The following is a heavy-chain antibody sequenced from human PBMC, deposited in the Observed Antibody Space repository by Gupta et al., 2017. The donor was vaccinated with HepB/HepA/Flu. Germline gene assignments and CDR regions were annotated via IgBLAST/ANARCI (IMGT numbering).Heavy chain of an antibody. V-gene: IGHV3-43*02. Sequence: EVQLVESGGGVVQPGGSLRLSCAASGFTFDNYAMHWVRQAPGKGLEWVSLISGDGGNTYYADSVKGRFTISRDNSKNSLYLQMNSLRTEDTAFYYCAKDFSLAEERRFLEWFHPWFDPWGQGTLVTVSS. CDR1: GFTFDNYA. CDR3: AKDFSLAEERRFLEWFHPWFDP. J-gene: IGHJ5*02. CDR2: ISGDGGNT. D-gene: IGHD3-3*01.